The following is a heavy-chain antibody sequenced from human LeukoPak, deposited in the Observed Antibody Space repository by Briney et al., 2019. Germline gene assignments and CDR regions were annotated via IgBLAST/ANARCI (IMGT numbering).Heavy chain of an antibody. CDR3: ARYSYYYDSSGYGDY. CDR1: GYPFTSYD. CDR2: MNPNSGNT. Sequence: ASVKVSCKASGYPFTSYDINWVRQATGQGLEWMGWMNPNSGNTNYAQKLQGRVTMTTDTSTSTAYMELRSLRSDDTAVYYCARYSYYYDSSGYGDYWGQGTLVTVSS. D-gene: IGHD3-22*01. J-gene: IGHJ4*02. V-gene: IGHV1-18*01.